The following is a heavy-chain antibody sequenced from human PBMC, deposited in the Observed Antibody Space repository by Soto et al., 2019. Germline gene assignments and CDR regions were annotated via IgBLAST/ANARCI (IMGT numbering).Heavy chain of an antibody. V-gene: IGHV4-4*02. D-gene: IGHD4-17*01. CDR1: GDSISSSNW. J-gene: IGHJ6*02. CDR2: IYYSGST. CDR3: ARVNYGNYYYYYGMDV. Sequence: SETLSLTCLVSGDSISSSNWWSWVRQPPGKGLEWIGYIYYSGSTNYNPSLKSRVTISVDTSKNQFSLKLNSVTAADTAVYYCARVNYGNYYYYYGMDVWGQGTTVTVSS.